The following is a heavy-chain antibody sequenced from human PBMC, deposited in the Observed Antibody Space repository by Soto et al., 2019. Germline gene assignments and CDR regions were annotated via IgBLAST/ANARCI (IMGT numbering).Heavy chain of an antibody. V-gene: IGHV3-23*01. D-gene: IGHD6-6*01. CDR1: GFTFSSYA. Sequence: GGSLRLSCAASGFTFSSYAMSWVRQAPGKGLEWVSAISGSGGSTYYADSVKGRFTISRDNSKNTLYLQMNSLRAEDTAVYYCAKAMVAARWSFGDYWGQGTLVTVSS. CDR2: ISGSGGST. CDR3: AKAMVAARWSFGDY. J-gene: IGHJ4*02.